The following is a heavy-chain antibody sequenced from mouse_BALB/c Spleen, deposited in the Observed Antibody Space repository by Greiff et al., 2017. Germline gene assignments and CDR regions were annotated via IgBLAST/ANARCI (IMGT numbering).Heavy chain of an antibody. CDR3: TRGGNAPFDY. J-gene: IGHJ2*01. CDR2: IRLKSNNYAT. V-gene: IGHV6-6*02. CDR1: GFTFSNYW. Sequence: EVKLQESGGGLVQPGGSMKLSCVASGFTFSNYWMNWVRQSPEKGLEWVAEIRLKSNNYATHYAESVKGRFTISRDDSKSSVYLQMNNLRAEDTGIYYCTRGGNAPFDYWGQGTTLTVSS. D-gene: IGHD1-1*02.